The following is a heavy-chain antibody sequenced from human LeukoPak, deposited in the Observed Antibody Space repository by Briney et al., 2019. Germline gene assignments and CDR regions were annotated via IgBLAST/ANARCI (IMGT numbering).Heavy chain of an antibody. CDR1: GYTFTNFG. CDR3: ARVGPWVNPDYYYYYMDV. CDR2: ITPYNGNT. Sequence: ASVKVSCKASGYTFTNFGISWVRQAPGQGLEWMGWITPYNGNTNYAQKLQGRVTLTTDTSTSTAYMELRSLRSDDTAVYYCARVGPWVNPDYYYYYMDVWGKGTTVTVSS. J-gene: IGHJ6*03. V-gene: IGHV1-18*01. D-gene: IGHD1-14*01.